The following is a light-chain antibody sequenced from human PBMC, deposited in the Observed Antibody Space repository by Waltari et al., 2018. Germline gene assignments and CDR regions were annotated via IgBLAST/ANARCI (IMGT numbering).Light chain of an antibody. J-gene: IGLJ2*01. Sequence: QSVLTQPPSVSGAPGQRVTISCPGSSSNIGAAYDVPWYQQLPKTSPKLTIYGKNIRPSGVPDRIAGFQSGTSASLTITGLQAEDEADYYCQSYDRSLSAVVFGGGTKLTVL. CDR1: SSNIGAAYD. CDR2: GKN. V-gene: IGLV1-40*01. CDR3: QSYDRSLSAVV.